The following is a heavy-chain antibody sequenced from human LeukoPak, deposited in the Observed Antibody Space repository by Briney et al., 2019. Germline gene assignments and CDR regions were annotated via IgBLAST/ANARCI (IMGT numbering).Heavy chain of an antibody. CDR3: ARDLNYDSSGYLPDYYGMDV. V-gene: IGHV4-59*01. Sequence: SETLSLTCTVSGGSISSYYWSWIRQPPGKGLEWIGYIYYSGSTNYNPSLKSRVTISVDTSKNQFSLKLSSVTAADTAVYYYARDLNYDSSGYLPDYYGMDVWGQGTTVTVSS. J-gene: IGHJ6*02. CDR2: IYYSGST. CDR1: GGSISSYY. D-gene: IGHD3-22*01.